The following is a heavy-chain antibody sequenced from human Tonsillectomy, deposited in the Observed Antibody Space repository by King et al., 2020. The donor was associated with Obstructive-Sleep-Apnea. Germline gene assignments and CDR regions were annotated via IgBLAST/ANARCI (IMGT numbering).Heavy chain of an antibody. V-gene: IGHV3-49*03. CDR3: TRENWNRSFDP. CDR2: IRSKAYGGTT. Sequence: VQLVESGGGLVQPGRSLRLSCTASGFSFGDYAMTWFRQAPGKGLEWVGFIRSKAYGGTTEYAASVKGRFTISRDDSKSIAYLQMNSLETEDTAVYYCTRENWNRSFDPWGQGTLVTVSS. D-gene: IGHD1-1*01. J-gene: IGHJ5*02. CDR1: GFSFGDYA.